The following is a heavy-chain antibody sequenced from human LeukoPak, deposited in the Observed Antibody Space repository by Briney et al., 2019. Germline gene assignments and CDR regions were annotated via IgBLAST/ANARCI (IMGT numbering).Heavy chain of an antibody. CDR3: ARVGAKQWLVLPDY. CDR2: IYYSGST. CDR1: GGSISSSSYY. J-gene: IGHJ4*02. Sequence: SETLSLTCTVSGGSISSSSYYWGWIRQPPGKGLEWIGYIYYSGSTNYNPSLKSRVTISVDTSKNQFSLKLSSVTAADTAVYYCARVGAKQWLVLPDYWGQGTLVTVSS. D-gene: IGHD6-19*01. V-gene: IGHV4-61*05.